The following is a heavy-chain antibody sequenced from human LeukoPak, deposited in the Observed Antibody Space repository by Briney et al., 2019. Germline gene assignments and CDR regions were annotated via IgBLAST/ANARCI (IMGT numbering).Heavy chain of an antibody. CDR2: IIPIFGTA. CDR3: ASDFWSGYYTADY. J-gene: IGHJ4*02. D-gene: IGHD3-3*01. V-gene: IGHV1-69*05. Sequence: SVKVSCKASGGTFSSYAISWVRQAPGQGLEWMGGIIPIFGTANYAQKFQGRVTITTDESTSTAYMELSSLRSEDTAVYYCASDFWSGYYTADYWGQGTLVTVSS. CDR1: GGTFSSYA.